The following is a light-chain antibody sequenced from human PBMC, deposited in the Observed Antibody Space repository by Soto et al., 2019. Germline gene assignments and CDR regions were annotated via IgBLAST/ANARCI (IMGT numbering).Light chain of an antibody. V-gene: IGLV1-51*01. CDR2: DNY. CDR1: RSNINNNF. CDR3: GTWDSSLDGFV. Sequence: QSVLTQPPSVSAAPGQKVTISCSGSRSNINNNFVSWYQLFPGTAPKLLIYDNYKRPSGIPDRFSASKSGMSATLAITGLQTGDETEYNCGTWDSSLDGFVFGTGTKVTVL. J-gene: IGLJ1*01.